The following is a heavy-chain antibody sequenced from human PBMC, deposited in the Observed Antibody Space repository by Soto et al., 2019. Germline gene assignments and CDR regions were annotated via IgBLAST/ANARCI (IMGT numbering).Heavy chain of an antibody. CDR3: AHSIVATTGGYFDY. J-gene: IGHJ4*02. CDR2: IYWDDDK. D-gene: IGHD5-12*01. Sequence: QITLKESGPTLVKPTQTLTLTCTFSGFSLSTSGVGVGWIRQPPGKALEWLALIYWDDDKRYSPSLKRRLTITKDTSKNQVVLTMTNMDPVDTATYYCAHSIVATTGGYFDYWGQGTLVTVSS. V-gene: IGHV2-5*02. CDR1: GFSLSTSGVG.